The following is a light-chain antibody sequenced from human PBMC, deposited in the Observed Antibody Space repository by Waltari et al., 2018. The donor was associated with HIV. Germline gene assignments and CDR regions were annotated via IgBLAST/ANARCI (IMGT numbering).Light chain of an antibody. CDR3: AAGDDSLNGWV. Sequence: QSVLTQPPSASGTPGQRVTISCSGSSSNIGSNTVNWYQQLPGTAPKLLIYGNKQRPSGVPDRFSGSKSGTAAALAISGLQSEDEADYYCAAGDDSLNGWVFGGGTKLTGL. CDR1: SSNIGSNT. J-gene: IGLJ3*02. CDR2: GNK. V-gene: IGLV1-44*01.